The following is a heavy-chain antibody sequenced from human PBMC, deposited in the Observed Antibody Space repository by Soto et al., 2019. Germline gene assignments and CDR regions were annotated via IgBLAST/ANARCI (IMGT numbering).Heavy chain of an antibody. D-gene: IGHD4-17*01. Sequence: EVQLVESGGGLVQPGRSLRLSCVASGFTADDYAMHWVRQAPGKGLEWVSGISSNSDTIDYADSVKGRFTISRDNAXNXXFLQMNSLRHEATALNYCAKVIEWGGMTTIHYFDSWGQGSLVTVSS. J-gene: IGHJ4*02. CDR3: AKVIEWGGMTTIHYFDS. CDR1: GFTADDYA. CDR2: ISSNSDTI. V-gene: IGHV3-9*02.